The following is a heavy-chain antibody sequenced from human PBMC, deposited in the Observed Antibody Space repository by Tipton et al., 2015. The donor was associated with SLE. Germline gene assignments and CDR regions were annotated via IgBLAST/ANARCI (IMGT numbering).Heavy chain of an antibody. D-gene: IGHD2-15*01. V-gene: IGHV5-51*01. CDR1: GYNFINHW. J-gene: IGHJ3*02. Sequence: QLVQSGAEVKKPGESLKISCKGSGYNFINHWIAWARQAPGKGLEYMGIIYPADSNTIYSPSFQGQVTISADRSISTAYLQWSSLKASDTAMYYCAKPYGVGVADAFSIWGQGTLVTVSS. CDR2: IYPADSNT. CDR3: AKPYGVGVADAFSI.